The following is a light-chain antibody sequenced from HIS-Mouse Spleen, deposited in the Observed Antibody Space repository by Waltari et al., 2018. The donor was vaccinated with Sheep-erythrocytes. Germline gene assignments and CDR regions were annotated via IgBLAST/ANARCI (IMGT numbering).Light chain of an antibody. CDR1: SSDVGGYNY. V-gene: IGLV2-14*01. CDR3: SSYAGSNNWV. J-gene: IGLJ3*02. CDR2: EVS. Sequence: QSALTQPASVSGSPGQSITISCTGTSSDVGGYNYVSWYQQHPGKAPKLMIYEVSNRPSGVSNRFSGSKSGNTASLPISGLQAEDEADYYCSSYAGSNNWVFGGGTKLTVL.